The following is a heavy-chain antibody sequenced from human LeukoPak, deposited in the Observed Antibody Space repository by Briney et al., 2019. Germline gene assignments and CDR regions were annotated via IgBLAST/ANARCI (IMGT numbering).Heavy chain of an antibody. D-gene: IGHD2-8*02. Sequence: GRSLRLSCAASGFTFSSYGMHWVRQAPGKGLEWVAVIWYDGSNKYYADSVKGRFTISRDNSKNTLYLQMNSLRVEDTALYYCARGGTGAFWGQGILVTVSS. V-gene: IGHV3-33*01. CDR1: GFTFSSYG. CDR3: ARGGTGAF. J-gene: IGHJ4*02. CDR2: IWYDGSNK.